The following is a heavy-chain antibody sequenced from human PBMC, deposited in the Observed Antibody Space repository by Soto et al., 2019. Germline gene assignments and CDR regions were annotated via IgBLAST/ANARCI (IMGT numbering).Heavy chain of an antibody. V-gene: IGHV3-23*01. D-gene: IGHD3-22*01. CDR3: AKDRDDSSRHLYFQY. Sequence: PGGSLRLSCAVSGFTFAGYAMSWVRQAPGKGLEWVSVISYNGGSTYYADSVKGRFTISRDKSKNTLYLQMNSLRAEDTAVYYCAKDRDDSSRHLYFQYWGPGTLVNVSS. J-gene: IGHJ1*01. CDR1: GFTFAGYA. CDR2: ISYNGGST.